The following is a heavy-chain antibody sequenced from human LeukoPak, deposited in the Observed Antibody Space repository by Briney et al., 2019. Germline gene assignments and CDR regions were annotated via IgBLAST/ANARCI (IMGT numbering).Heavy chain of an antibody. V-gene: IGHV3-23*01. D-gene: IGHD1-26*01. CDR3: ARDQPGRRGGSYYRNYYYYMDV. CDR1: GFTFSSYA. CDR2: ITGSGGST. Sequence: GGSLRLSCAASGFTFSSYAMSWVRQAPGKGLEWVSTITGSGGSTYYADSVKGRFTISRDNSKNTLYLQMNSLRAEDTAVYYCARDQPGRRGGSYYRNYYYYMDVWGKGTTVTVSS. J-gene: IGHJ6*03.